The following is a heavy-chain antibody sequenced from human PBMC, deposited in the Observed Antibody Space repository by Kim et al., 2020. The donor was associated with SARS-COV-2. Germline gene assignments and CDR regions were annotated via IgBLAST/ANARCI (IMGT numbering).Heavy chain of an antibody. Sequence: GTNYGDSVKGRFTISRDDSKNTLYLQMNSLGAEDTAIYYCVKGLYFVGYWGQGTPVTVVS. CDR3: VKGLYFVGY. D-gene: IGHD3-10*01. J-gene: IGHJ4*02. V-gene: IGHV3-23*01. CDR2: GT.